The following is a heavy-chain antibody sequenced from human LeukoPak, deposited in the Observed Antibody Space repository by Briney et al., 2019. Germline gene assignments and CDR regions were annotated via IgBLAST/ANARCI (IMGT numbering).Heavy chain of an antibody. CDR1: GFTFSSYE. CDR3: ARDIGDAAFH. V-gene: IGHV3-48*03. CDR2: ISSSGSTI. D-gene: IGHD4-17*01. Sequence: GGSLRLSCAASGFTFSSYEMNWVRQAPGKGLEWVSYISSSGSTIYYADSVKGRFTISRDNAKNSLYLQMNSLRAEDTAVYYCARDIGDAAFHWGQGTLVTVSS. J-gene: IGHJ4*02.